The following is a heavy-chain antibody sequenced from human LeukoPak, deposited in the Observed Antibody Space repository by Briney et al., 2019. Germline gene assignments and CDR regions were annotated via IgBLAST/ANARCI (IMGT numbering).Heavy chain of an antibody. CDR2: IWYDGSNK. Sequence: GGSLRLSCAASGFIFSSYGMHWVRQTPGKGLEWVAVIWYDGSNKYYADSVKGRFTISRDNSKNTLYLHMNSLRVEDTAVYYCARQQDSSGWTNDAFDIWGQGTMVTVSS. J-gene: IGHJ3*02. CDR3: ARQQDSSGWTNDAFDI. V-gene: IGHV3-33*01. CDR1: GFIFSSYG. D-gene: IGHD6-19*01.